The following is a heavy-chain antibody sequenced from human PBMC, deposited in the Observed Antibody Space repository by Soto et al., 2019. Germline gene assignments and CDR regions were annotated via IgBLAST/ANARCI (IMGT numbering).Heavy chain of an antibody. CDR2: ISSSSTI. CDR1: GFTFSSYS. CDR3: ARDWGIVSRSIFGVVGGYMDV. D-gene: IGHD3-3*01. Sequence: GGSLRLSCAASGFTFSSYSMNWVRQAPGKGLEWVSYISSSSTIYYADSVKGRFTISRDNAKNSLYLQMNSLRAEDTAVYYCARDWGIVSRSIFGVVGGYMDVWGKGTTVTVSS. J-gene: IGHJ6*03. V-gene: IGHV3-48*01.